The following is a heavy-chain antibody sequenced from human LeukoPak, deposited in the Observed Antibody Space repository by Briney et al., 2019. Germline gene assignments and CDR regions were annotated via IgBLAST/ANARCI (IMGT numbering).Heavy chain of an antibody. Sequence: SQTLSLTCTVSGGSISSYYWSWIRQPPGKGLEWIGYIYYSGSTNYNPSLKSRVTISVDTSKNQFSLKLSSVTAADTAVYYCARSITMVRGVNKGYYYYGMDVWGQGTTVTVSS. J-gene: IGHJ6*02. CDR3: ARSITMVRGVNKGYYYYGMDV. CDR1: GGSISSYY. CDR2: IYYSGST. D-gene: IGHD3-10*01. V-gene: IGHV4-59*01.